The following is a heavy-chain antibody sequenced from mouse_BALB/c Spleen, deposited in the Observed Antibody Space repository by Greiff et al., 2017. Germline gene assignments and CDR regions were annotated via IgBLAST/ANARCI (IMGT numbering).Heavy chain of an antibody. J-gene: IGHJ4*01. CDR1: GYTFTSYT. Sequence: QVQLQQSGAELARPGASVKMSCKASGYTFTSYTMPWVNQRPGQGLEWIGYINPSSGYTNYNQKFKDKGTLTADKSSSTAYMQLSSLTSEDSAVDYCARNYYGSRDAMDYWGQGTSVTVSS. V-gene: IGHV1-4*01. CDR2: INPSSGYT. D-gene: IGHD1-1*01. CDR3: ARNYYGSRDAMDY.